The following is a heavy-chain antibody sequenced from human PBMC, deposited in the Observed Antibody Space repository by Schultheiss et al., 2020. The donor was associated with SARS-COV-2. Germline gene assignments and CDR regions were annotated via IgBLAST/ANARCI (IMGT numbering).Heavy chain of an antibody. CDR3: ARYPITMMGSYYYYYMDV. Sequence: SETLSLTCAVSGGSISSSNWWSWVRQPPGKGLEWIGEIYHSGSNKYNPSLKSRVTISVDKSKNQFSLKLSSVTAADTAVYYCARYPITMMGSYYYYYMDVWGKGTTVTVSS. D-gene: IGHD3-22*01. CDR2: IYHSGSN. CDR1: GGSISSSNW. J-gene: IGHJ6*03. V-gene: IGHV4-4*02.